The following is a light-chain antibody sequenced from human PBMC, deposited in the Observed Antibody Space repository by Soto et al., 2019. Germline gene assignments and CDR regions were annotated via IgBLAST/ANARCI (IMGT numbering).Light chain of an antibody. V-gene: IGLV2-14*01. CDR2: EVS. Sequence: QSALTQPACVSGSPGQSSTISFTGTSSDVGGYNYVSWYQQHPGKAPKLVIYEVSNRPSGVSNRFSGSKSGNTASLTISGLQAEDEADYYCSSYTSSSTPYVVFGGGTKLTVL. CDR3: SSYTSSSTPYVV. CDR1: SSDVGGYNY. J-gene: IGLJ2*01.